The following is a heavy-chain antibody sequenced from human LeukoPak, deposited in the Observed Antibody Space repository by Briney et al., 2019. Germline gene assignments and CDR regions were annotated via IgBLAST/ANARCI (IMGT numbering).Heavy chain of an antibody. CDR2: INQGGSDK. CDR3: TRDRSRAEDD. D-gene: IGHD1-14*01. Sequence: PGGSLRLSCAASGLTFSGHWMSWVRQAPGKGLEWVANINQGGSDKYYVDSVKGRFTISIDNANNLLYLQMNSLRGEDTAVYYCTRDRSRAEDDWGQGTLVTVSS. V-gene: IGHV3-7*01. J-gene: IGHJ4*02. CDR1: GLTFSGHW.